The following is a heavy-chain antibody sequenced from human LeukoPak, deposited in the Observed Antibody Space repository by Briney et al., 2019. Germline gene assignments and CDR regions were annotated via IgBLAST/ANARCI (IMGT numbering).Heavy chain of an antibody. V-gene: IGHV3-23*01. D-gene: IGHD2-2*01. Sequence: GGSLRLSCAASGFTFSSYAMSWVRQAPGKGLEWVSAISGSGGSTYYADSVKGRFTISRDNSKNTLYLQMNSLRAEDTAVYYCAKRGYCSSTSCYDYWGQGPLVAVSS. CDR2: ISGSGGST. CDR3: AKRGYCSSTSCYDY. CDR1: GFTFSSYA. J-gene: IGHJ4*02.